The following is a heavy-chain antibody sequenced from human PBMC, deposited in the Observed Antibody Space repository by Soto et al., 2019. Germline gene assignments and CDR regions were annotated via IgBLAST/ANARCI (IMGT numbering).Heavy chain of an antibody. Sequence: ASVKVSCKASGYTFTSYGISWVRQAPGQGLEWMGWISAYYGNTNYAQKLQGRVTMTTDTSTSTAYMELRSLRSDDTAVYYCARDHRDTAMVQCGYYGMDVWGQGTTVTVSS. CDR1: GYTFTSYG. J-gene: IGHJ6*02. CDR3: ARDHRDTAMVQCGYYGMDV. CDR2: ISAYYGNT. D-gene: IGHD5-18*01. V-gene: IGHV1-18*01.